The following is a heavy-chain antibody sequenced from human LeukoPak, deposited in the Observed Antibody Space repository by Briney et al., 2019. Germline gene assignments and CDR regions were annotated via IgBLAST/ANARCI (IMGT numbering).Heavy chain of an antibody. CDR1: GFSFSSYE. CDR3: ARDRSFREENWFDP. Sequence: PGGSLRLSCAASGFSFSSYEMNWVRQAPGKGLEWVSYISASGSTIYYADSVKGRFTISRDNAKNSLYLQMNSLRAEDTAVYYCARDRSFREENWFDPWGQGTLVTVSS. V-gene: IGHV3-48*03. J-gene: IGHJ5*02. CDR2: ISASGSTI. D-gene: IGHD3-10*01.